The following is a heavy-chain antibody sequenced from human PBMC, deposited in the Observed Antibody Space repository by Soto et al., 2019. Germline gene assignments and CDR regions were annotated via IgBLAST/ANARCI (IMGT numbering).Heavy chain of an antibody. J-gene: IGHJ6*02. CDR3: ARSMYYYGSGSYYNRTPYGMDV. D-gene: IGHD3-10*01. CDR1: GFTFSSYA. CDR2: ISYDGSNK. V-gene: IGHV3-30-3*01. Sequence: PGGSLRLSCAASGFTFSSYAMHWVRQAPGKRLEWVAVISYDGSNKYYADSVKGRFTISRDNSKNTLYLQMNSLRAEDTAVYYCARSMYYYGSGSYYNRTPYGMDVWGQGTTVTVSS.